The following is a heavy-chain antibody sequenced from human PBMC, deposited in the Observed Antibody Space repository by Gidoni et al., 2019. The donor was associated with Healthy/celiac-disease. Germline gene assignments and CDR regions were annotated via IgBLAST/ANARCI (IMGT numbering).Heavy chain of an antibody. CDR2: IYYSGST. CDR1: VGSISSYY. D-gene: IGHD1-26*01. CDR3: ARDGGATRDAFDI. Sequence: QVQLQESGPGLVKPSETLSLTCPVSVGSISSYYGSWIRQPPGKGMEWIGYIYYSGSTNYNPSLKSRVTISVDTSKNQFSLKLSSVTAADTAVYYCARDGGATRDAFDIWGQGTMVTVSS. J-gene: IGHJ3*02. V-gene: IGHV4-59*01.